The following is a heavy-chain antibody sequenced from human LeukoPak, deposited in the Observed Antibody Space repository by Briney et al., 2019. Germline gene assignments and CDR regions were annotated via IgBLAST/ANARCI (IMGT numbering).Heavy chain of an antibody. V-gene: IGHV1-8*01. D-gene: IGHD3-22*01. J-gene: IGHJ4*02. CDR3: ARVYYYDSSGYYYVY. Sequence: ASVKVSCKASGNTFTSYDINWVRQATGQGLEWMGWMNPNSGNTGYAQKFQGRVTMTRNTSISTAYMELSSLRSEDTAVYYCARVYYYDSSGYYYVYWGQGTLVTVSS. CDR2: MNPNSGNT. CDR1: GNTFTSYD.